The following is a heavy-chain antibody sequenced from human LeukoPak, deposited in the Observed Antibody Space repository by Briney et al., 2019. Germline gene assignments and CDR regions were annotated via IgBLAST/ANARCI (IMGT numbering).Heavy chain of an antibody. D-gene: IGHD1-26*01. V-gene: IGHV3-23*01. Sequence: GGSLRLSCAASGFTFISYAMSWVRQAPGKGLAWVSAISGSGGRTYYADSVKGRFTISIDTSKNTLYLQMNSLRAEDTAVYYCALHHGSYYLGLWFDPWGQGTLVTVSS. CDR2: ISGSGGRT. CDR1: GFTFISYA. CDR3: ALHHGSYYLGLWFDP. J-gene: IGHJ5*02.